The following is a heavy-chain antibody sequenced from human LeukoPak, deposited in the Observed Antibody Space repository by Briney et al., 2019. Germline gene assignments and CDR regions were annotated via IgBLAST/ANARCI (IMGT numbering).Heavy chain of an antibody. V-gene: IGHV3-11*01. CDR1: TFSXYX. CDR3: ARDLWAAYY. D-gene: IGHD3-16*01. J-gene: IGHJ4*02. CDR2: ISSSGSTI. Sequence: TFSXYXMXWIRQAPGKGLEWVSYISSSGSTIYYADSVKGRFTISRDNAKNSLYLQTNSLRAEDTAVYYCARDLWAAYYWGQGTLVTVSS.